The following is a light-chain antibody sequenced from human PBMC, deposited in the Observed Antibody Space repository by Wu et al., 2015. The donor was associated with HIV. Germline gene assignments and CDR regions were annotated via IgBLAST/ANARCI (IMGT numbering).Light chain of an antibody. CDR2: AAS. CDR3: QQYNNWPPLT. V-gene: IGKV3-15*01. Sequence: EIVMTQSPATLSVSPRERATLSCRASQSVGSTLAWYQHKPGQAPRLLIYAASTRATGIPARFSGSGSGTEFTLTISSLQSEDFAVYYCQQYNNWPPLTFGGGTKVEIK. CDR1: QSVGST. J-gene: IGKJ4*01.